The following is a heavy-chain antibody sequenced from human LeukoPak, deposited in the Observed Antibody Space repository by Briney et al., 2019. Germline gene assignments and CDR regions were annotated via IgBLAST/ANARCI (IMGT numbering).Heavy chain of an antibody. D-gene: IGHD3-22*01. CDR1: GFTFSSYE. V-gene: IGHV3-48*03. Sequence: QTGGSLRLSCAASGFTFSSYEMNWVRQAPGKGLEWVSYISSSGSTIYYADSVQGRFTISRDNAKNSLYLQMNSLRAEDTAVYYCARDLFADYYDSSGYYPLDYWGQGTLVTVSS. CDR3: ARDLFADYYDSSGYYPLDY. CDR2: ISSSGSTI. J-gene: IGHJ4*02.